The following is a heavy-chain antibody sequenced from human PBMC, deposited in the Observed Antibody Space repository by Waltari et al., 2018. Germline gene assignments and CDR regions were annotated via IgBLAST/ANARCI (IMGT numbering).Heavy chain of an antibody. V-gene: IGHV1-8*03. D-gene: IGHD4-17*01. CDR1: GYTFTSYD. CDR3: ARGGSSYGDDGLDY. Sequence: QVQLVQSGAEVKKPGASVKVSCKASGYTFTSYDINWVRQATGQGLAWMGWRIPNSGNTGYGQKFQCRVTITRNSSRSTAYMELSSLRSEDTAVDYCARGGSSYGDDGLDYWGQGTLVTVSS. J-gene: IGHJ4*02. CDR2: RIPNSGNT.